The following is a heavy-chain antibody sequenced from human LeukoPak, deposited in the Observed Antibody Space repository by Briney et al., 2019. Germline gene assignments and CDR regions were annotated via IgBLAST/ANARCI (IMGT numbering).Heavy chain of an antibody. CDR2: ISGSGGST. CDR3: AKDSASMQTYYFDY. J-gene: IGHJ4*02. Sequence: GGSLRLSCAASGFTFSSYAMSWVRQAPGKGLEWVSGISGSGGSTDYADSVKGRFTISRDKSKNTLYLQMNSLRAEDTAVYYCAKDSASMQTYYFDYWGQGTLVTVSS. V-gene: IGHV3-23*01. CDR1: GFTFSSYA.